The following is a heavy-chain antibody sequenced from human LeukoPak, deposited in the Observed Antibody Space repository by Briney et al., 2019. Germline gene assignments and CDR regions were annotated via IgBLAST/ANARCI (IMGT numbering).Heavy chain of an antibody. CDR2: IKQDGSEK. D-gene: IGHD6-13*01. CDR1: GFTFSSYW. Sequence: GGSLRLSCAASGFTFSSYWMSGVRQAPGKGLEWVANIKQDGSEKYYVDSVKGQFTISRDNAKNSLYLQMNSLRAEDTAVYYCARDHHGSSWPNWFDPWGQGTLVTVSS. J-gene: IGHJ5*02. V-gene: IGHV3-7*04. CDR3: ARDHHGSSWPNWFDP.